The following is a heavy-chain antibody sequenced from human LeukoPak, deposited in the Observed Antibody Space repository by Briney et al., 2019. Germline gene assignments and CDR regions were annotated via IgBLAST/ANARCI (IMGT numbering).Heavy chain of an antibody. CDR3: ARAGIAAPRALDY. J-gene: IGHJ4*02. D-gene: IGHD6-13*01. CDR2: INHSGST. Sequence: PSETLSLTCAVYGGSFGGYYWSWIRQPPGKGLEWIGEINHSGSTNYNPSLKSRVTISVDTSKNQFSLKLSSVTAADTAVYYCARAGIAAPRALDYWGQGTLVTVSS. CDR1: GGSFGGYY. V-gene: IGHV4-34*01.